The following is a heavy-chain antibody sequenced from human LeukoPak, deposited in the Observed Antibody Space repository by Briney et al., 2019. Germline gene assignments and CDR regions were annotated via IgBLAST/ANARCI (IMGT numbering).Heavy chain of an antibody. Sequence: ASVKVSCKASGYTFTGYYMHWVRQAPGQGLEWMGWINPNSGGTNYAQKFQGRVTMTRDTSISTAYMELSRLRSDNTAVYYCARDAIADGGGNDYWGQGTLVTVSS. CDR1: GYTFTGYY. J-gene: IGHJ4*02. CDR3: ARDAIADGGGNDY. V-gene: IGHV1-2*02. D-gene: IGHD3-16*01. CDR2: INPNSGGT.